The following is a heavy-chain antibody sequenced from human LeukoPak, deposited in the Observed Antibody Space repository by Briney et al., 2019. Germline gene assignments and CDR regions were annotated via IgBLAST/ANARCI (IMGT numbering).Heavy chain of an antibody. CDR1: GYSFTTYW. D-gene: IGHD6-13*01. V-gene: IGHV5-51*01. J-gene: IGHJ4*02. Sequence: GESLKISCQGSGYSFTTYWIGWVRQMPGKGLEWMGIIYPGDSDTRYSPSFQGQVAISADKSIRPAYLPWSSLKASDPAMYYCARHGLRDSSWECFDYWGQGTLVTVSS. CDR2: IYPGDSDT. CDR3: ARHGLRDSSWECFDY.